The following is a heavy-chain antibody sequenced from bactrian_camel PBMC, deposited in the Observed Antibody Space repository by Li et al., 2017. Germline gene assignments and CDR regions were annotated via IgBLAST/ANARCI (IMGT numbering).Heavy chain of an antibody. D-gene: IGHD1*01. CDR2: VYVGGHNA. Sequence: QVQLVESGGGSVQAGGSLRLSCFARGATYCLGWFRQVPGKEREEVATVYVGGHNANYAVSVRGRFTISHDYAKDFLYLQMNNLKPEDTAVYYCAADSAALVLGAPEADNFTYWGQGTQVTVS. V-gene: IGHV3-2*01. J-gene: IGHJ4*01. CDR3: AADSAALVLGAPEADNFTY. CDR1: GATYC.